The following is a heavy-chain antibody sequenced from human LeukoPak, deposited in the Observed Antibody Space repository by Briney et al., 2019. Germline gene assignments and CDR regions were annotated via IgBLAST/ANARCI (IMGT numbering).Heavy chain of an antibody. V-gene: IGHV3-30*04. D-gene: IGHD3-22*01. CDR3: ARDPSYDSSGSLLIDY. CDR2: ISYDGSNK. J-gene: IGHJ4*02. CDR1: GFTFSSYA. Sequence: PGGSQRLSCAASGFTFSSYAMHWVRQAPGKGLEWVAVISYDGSNKYYADSVKGRFTISRDNSKNTLYLQMNSLRAEDTAVYYCARDPSYDSSGSLLIDYWGQGTLVTVSS.